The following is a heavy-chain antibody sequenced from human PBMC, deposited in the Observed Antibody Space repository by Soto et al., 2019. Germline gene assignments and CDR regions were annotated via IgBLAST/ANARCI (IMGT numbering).Heavy chain of an antibody. CDR1: GGTIIGYY. CDR3: ARGQRFSDWFDP. D-gene: IGHD3-3*01. J-gene: IGHJ5*02. Sequence: SETLSLTCSVSGGTIIGYYCSSIRQPSLKGLEWIGRIYSSGNTKYNPSLQSRVTMSLDTSNNHFSLRLTSVTAADTAVYHCARGQRFSDWFDPWAREPWSPSPQ. CDR2: IYSSGNT. V-gene: IGHV4-4*07.